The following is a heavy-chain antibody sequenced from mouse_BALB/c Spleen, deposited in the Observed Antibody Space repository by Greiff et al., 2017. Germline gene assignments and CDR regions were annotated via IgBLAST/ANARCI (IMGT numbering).Heavy chain of an antibody. D-gene: IGHD1-2*01. Sequence: EVNVVESGGGLVKPGGSLKLSCAASGFTFSDYYMYWVRQTPEKRLEWVATISDGGSYTYYPDSVKGRFTISRDNAKNNLYLQKSSLKSEDTAMYYCARASLLRLQSFDYWGQGTTLTVSS. J-gene: IGHJ2*01. CDR3: ARASLLRLQSFDY. CDR2: ISDGGSYT. V-gene: IGHV5-4*02. CDR1: GFTFSDYY.